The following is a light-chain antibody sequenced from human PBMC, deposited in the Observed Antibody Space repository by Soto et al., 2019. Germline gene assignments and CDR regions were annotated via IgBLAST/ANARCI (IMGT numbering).Light chain of an antibody. J-gene: IGLJ3*02. CDR3: QLWDSSSDHRVQ. CDR1: DIGRKN. CDR2: YDS. Sequence: SYELTQPPSVSVAPGQAARITCGGSDIGRKNVHWYQQKPGQAPVLVISYDSDRPSGIPERFSGSNSGNTATLTISGVEAGDEADYYCQLWDSSSDHRVQFGGGTKLTVL. V-gene: IGLV3-21*04.